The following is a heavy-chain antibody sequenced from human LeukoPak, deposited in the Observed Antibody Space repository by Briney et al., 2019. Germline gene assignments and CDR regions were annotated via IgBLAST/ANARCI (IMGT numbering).Heavy chain of an antibody. D-gene: IGHD3-22*01. Sequence: ASVKVSCKASGYTFTGYYMHWVRQAPGQGLEWMGWINPNSGGTNYAQKFQGRVTMTRDTSISTAYMELSRLRSDDTAVYYCARAGLGLGYYDSSGYYFGYWGQGTLVTVSS. V-gene: IGHV1-2*02. CDR2: INPNSGGT. CDR3: ARAGLGLGYYDSSGYYFGY. J-gene: IGHJ4*02. CDR1: GYTFTGYY.